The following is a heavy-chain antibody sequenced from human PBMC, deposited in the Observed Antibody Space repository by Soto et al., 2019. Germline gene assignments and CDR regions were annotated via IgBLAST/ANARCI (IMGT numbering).Heavy chain of an antibody. CDR3: ARGPSGGYSYGVFDY. D-gene: IGHD5-18*01. J-gene: IGHJ4*02. Sequence: SVKVSCKASGGTFSSYAISWVRQAPGQGLEWMGGIIPIFGTANDAQKFQGRVTITADESTSTAYMELSSLRSEDTAVYYCARGPSGGYSYGVFDYWGQGTLVTVSS. CDR1: GGTFSSYA. V-gene: IGHV1-69*13. CDR2: IIPIFGTA.